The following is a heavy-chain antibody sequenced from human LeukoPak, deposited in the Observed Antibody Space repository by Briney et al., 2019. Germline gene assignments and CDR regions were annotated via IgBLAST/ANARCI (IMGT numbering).Heavy chain of an antibody. J-gene: IGHJ6*02. V-gene: IGHV1-18*01. CDR1: GYTFTSYD. CDR3: ARNLPRNYYGMDV. Sequence: ASVKVSCKASGYTFTSYDINWVRQAPGQGLEWMGWISAYNGNTNYAQKLQGRVTMTTDTSTSTAYMELRSLRSDDTAVYYCARNLPRNYYGMDVWGQGTTVTVSS. CDR2: ISAYNGNT.